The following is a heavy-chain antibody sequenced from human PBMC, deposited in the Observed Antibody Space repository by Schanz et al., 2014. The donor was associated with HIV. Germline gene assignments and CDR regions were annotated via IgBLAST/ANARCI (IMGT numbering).Heavy chain of an antibody. CDR1: GFTFSNHG. J-gene: IGHJ6*02. V-gene: IGHV3-30*03. Sequence: QAQLVESGGGVVQPGKSLRLSCAASGFTFSNHGMNWVRQAPGKGLAWVALISYDGSNRYYSDSVKGRFTISRDNSNNTLYLQMNSLTVDDTAVYYCARGWNGMGVWGPGTTVTVSS. CDR3: ARGWNGMGV. D-gene: IGHD1-1*01. CDR2: ISYDGSNR.